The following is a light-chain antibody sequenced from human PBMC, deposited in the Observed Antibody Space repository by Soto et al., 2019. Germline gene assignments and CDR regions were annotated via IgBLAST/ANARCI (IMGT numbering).Light chain of an antibody. CDR1: QSVSSF. V-gene: IGKV3-11*01. CDR3: QQRSSRPS. CDR2: DAF. Sequence: EIVLTQSPVILSLSPGDRATLSCRASQSVSSFIAWYQQKPGQAPRLLIYDAFNRASDIPARFSGSGSGTDFTLTISSLEPEDFEVYYCQQRSSRPSLGPGTKVDVK. J-gene: IGKJ3*01.